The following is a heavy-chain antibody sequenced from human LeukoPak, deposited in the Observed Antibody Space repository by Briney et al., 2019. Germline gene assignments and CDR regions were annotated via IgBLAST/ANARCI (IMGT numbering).Heavy chain of an antibody. CDR1: GYTLTGYY. Sequence: ASVNVSCESCGYTLTGYYMLGVRQAPAQGLEGVGWINHNSCGKNYAQMFQGRDTMTRDTTISTAYMEVRRLRSGDTAVYYCARGSFTGYCSGGSCPFDYWGQGTLVTVSS. V-gene: IGHV1-2*02. D-gene: IGHD2-15*01. J-gene: IGHJ4*02. CDR2: INHNSCGK. CDR3: ARGSFTGYCSGGSCPFDY.